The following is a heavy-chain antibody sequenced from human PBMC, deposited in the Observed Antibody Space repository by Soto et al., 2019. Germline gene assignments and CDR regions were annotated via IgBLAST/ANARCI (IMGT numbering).Heavy chain of an antibody. J-gene: IGHJ6*02. V-gene: IGHV4-34*01. CDR1: GGSFRGYY. CDR3: ARGPSEFIVVGHYYGMDV. Sequence: SETLSLTCAVYGGSFRGYYWTWIRQPPGKGLEWIGEINHSGSTNYNPSLKSRVTISLDTSKNQFSLKLSSVTATDTAVYFCARGPSEFIVVGHYYGMDVWGQGTTVTAP. CDR2: INHSGST. D-gene: IGHD2-21*01.